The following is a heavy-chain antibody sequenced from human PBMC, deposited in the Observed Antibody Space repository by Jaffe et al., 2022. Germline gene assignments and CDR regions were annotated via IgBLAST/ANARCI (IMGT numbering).Heavy chain of an antibody. D-gene: IGHD2-15*01. CDR3: ASGPLGYCSGGSCYSAYYFDY. Sequence: QVQLQESGPGLVKPSETLSLTCAVSGYSISSGYYWGWIRQPPGKGLEWIGSIYHSGSTYYNPSLKSRVTISVDTSKNQFSLKLSSVTAADTAVYYCASGPLGYCSGGSCYSAYYFDYWGQGTLVTVSS. CDR2: IYHSGST. CDR1: GYSISSGYY. V-gene: IGHV4-38-2*01. J-gene: IGHJ4*02.